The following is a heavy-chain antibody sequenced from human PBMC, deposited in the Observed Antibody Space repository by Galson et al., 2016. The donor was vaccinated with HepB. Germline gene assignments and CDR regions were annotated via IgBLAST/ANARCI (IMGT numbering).Heavy chain of an antibody. V-gene: IGHV1-46*01. J-gene: IGHJ4*02. CDR1: ENTFTNYH. D-gene: IGHD1-26*01. Sequence: SVKVSCKASENTFTNYHIHWVRQAPGQGLQWMGFINFGGYNTKYAQTFQGRITMTRDTSTLTVSMDLSGLRSEDTAVYYCVRDMMGPTGVAHWGQGTLVTGSS. CDR3: VRDMMGPTGVAH. CDR2: INFGGYNT.